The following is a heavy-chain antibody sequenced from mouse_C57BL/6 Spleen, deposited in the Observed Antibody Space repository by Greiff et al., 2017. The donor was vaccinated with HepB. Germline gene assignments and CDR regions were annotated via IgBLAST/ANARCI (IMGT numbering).Heavy chain of an antibody. CDR2: INPYNGGT. J-gene: IGHJ4*01. Sequence: VQLQQSGPVLVKPGASVKMSCKASGYTFTDYYMNWVKQSHGKSLEWIGVINPYNGGTSYNQKFKGKATLTVDKSSSTAYMELNSLTSEDSAVYYCARAPYYYGSSNYAMDYWGQGTSVTVSS. CDR1: GYTFTDYY. D-gene: IGHD1-1*01. V-gene: IGHV1-19*01. CDR3: ARAPYYYGSSNYAMDY.